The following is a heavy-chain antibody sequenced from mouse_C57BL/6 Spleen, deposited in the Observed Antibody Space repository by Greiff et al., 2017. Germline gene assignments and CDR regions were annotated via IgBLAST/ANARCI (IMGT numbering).Heavy chain of an antibody. V-gene: IGHV1-72*01. D-gene: IGHD1-1*01. CDR3: ATGSSYPYWYFDV. J-gene: IGHJ1*03. CDR2: IDPNSGGT. CDR1: GYTFTSYW. Sequence: VQLQQPGAELVKPGASVKLSCKASGYTFTSYWMHWVKQRPGRGLEWIGRIDPNSGGTTYNEKFKSKATLTVDKPSSTAYMQLSSLTSEDSAVYYCATGSSYPYWYFDVWGTGTTVTVSS.